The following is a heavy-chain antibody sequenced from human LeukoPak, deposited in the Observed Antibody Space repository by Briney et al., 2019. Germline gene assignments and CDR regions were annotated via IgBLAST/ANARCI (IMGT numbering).Heavy chain of an antibody. J-gene: IGHJ4*02. CDR1: GFTFSSYA. D-gene: IGHD3-9*01. V-gene: IGHV3-23*01. CDR3: AIAWFIAPQDY. Sequence: GGSLRLSCAASGFTFSSYAMSWVRQAPGKGLEWVSGISGSGGSTYYTDSVKGRFTISRDNSKNTLYLQMNSLRAEDTALYYCAIAWFIAPQDYWGQGTLVTVSS. CDR2: ISGSGGST.